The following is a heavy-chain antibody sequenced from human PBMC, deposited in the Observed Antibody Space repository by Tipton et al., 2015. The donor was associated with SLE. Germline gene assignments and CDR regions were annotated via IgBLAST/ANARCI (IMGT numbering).Heavy chain of an antibody. CDR3: AKTVAGAAYLFDL. CDR1: GFSIINGYY. D-gene: IGHD6-19*01. V-gene: IGHV4-38-2*02. CDR2: FYHSGSI. Sequence: LRLSCTVDGFSIINGYYWGWIRQSPGKGLEWIGSFYHSGSIYYNPSLNSRVTISLDTSKNQFSLRLTSVTAADTAVYYCAKTVAGAAYLFDLWGQGTLVTVSS. J-gene: IGHJ4*02.